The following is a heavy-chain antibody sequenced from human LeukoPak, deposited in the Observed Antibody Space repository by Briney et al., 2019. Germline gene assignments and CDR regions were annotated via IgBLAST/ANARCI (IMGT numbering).Heavy chain of an antibody. Sequence: PGRSLRLSCAASGFTFSSYGMHWVRQAPGKGLEWVAVIWYDGSKEYYADSVKGRFTISRDNSKNTLYLQMNSLRAEDTAVYYCARSCPFDYWGQGTLVTVSS. CDR2: IWYDGSKE. J-gene: IGHJ4*02. CDR1: GFTFSSYG. V-gene: IGHV3-33*01. D-gene: IGHD2-15*01. CDR3: ARSCPFDY.